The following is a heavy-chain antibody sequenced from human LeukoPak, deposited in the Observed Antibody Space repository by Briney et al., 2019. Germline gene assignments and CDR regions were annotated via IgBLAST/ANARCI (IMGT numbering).Heavy chain of an antibody. D-gene: IGHD3-3*01. CDR3: ARLAFEGPLRFLEWLLFDY. J-gene: IGHJ4*02. Sequence: GESLKISCKGSGYSFTYWIGWVRQMPGKGLEWMGIIYSGDSHTKYSPSFQGRVTISADKSISTAYLQWSSLEASDTAMYYCARLAFEGPLRFLEWLLFDYWGQGTLVTVSS. CDR2: IYSGDSHT. V-gene: IGHV5-51*01. CDR1: GYSFTYW.